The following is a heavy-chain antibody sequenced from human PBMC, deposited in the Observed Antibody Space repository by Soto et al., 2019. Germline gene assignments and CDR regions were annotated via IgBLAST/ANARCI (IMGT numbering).Heavy chain of an antibody. CDR1: GYTFTSYG. CDR3: ARDASAKGAQDAY. D-gene: IGHD1-26*01. CDR2: ISAYNGNT. J-gene: IGHJ4*02. Sequence: QVQLVQSGAEVKKPGASVKVSCKASGYTFTSYGITWVRQAPGQGLEWMGWISAYNGNTNYAEKLQGRVTMTTGTSTRIVYKELRSLRSDDTAVYYCARDASAKGAQDAYWRQGPLVTVSS. V-gene: IGHV1-18*01.